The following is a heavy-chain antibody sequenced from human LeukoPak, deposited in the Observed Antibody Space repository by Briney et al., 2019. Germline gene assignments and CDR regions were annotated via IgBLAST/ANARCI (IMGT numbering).Heavy chain of an antibody. V-gene: IGHV3-48*04. CDR1: GFTFSTYT. D-gene: IGHD4-17*01. J-gene: IGHJ4*02. Sequence: GGSLRLSFAAPGFTFSTYTMDWFGQAPGKGLGGVSYISSSGSTIYYADSVKGRFTISRDNAKNSLYLQMDSLRAEDTAVYYCAKGIAYGDYPYYFDYWGQGTLVTVSS. CDR3: AKGIAYGDYPYYFDY. CDR2: ISSSGSTI.